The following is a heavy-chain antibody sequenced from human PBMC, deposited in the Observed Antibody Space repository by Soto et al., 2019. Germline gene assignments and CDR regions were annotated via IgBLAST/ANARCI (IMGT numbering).Heavy chain of an antibody. CDR3: ARGPGYSGYDSTNYFDY. CDR2: IIPILGIA. Sequence: SVTVSCKASGGTFSSYTISCVRQAPGQGLEWMGRIIPILGIANYAQKFQGRVTISVDTSKNQFSLKLSSVTAADTAVYYCARGPGYSGYDSTNYFDYWGQGTLVTVSS. V-gene: IGHV1-69*02. J-gene: IGHJ4*02. CDR1: GGTFSSYT. D-gene: IGHD5-12*01.